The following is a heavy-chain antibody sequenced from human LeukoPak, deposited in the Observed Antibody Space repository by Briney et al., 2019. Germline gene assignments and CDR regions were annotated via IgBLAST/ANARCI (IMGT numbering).Heavy chain of an antibody. Sequence: GGSLRLSCAASGFTFSSYAMHWVRQAPGKGLEWVAVISYDGSNKYYADSVKGRFTISRDNSKNTLYLQMNSLRAEDTAVYYCARLRDGYNRLDYWGQGTLVTVSS. D-gene: IGHD5-24*01. J-gene: IGHJ4*02. CDR2: ISYDGSNK. V-gene: IGHV3-30-3*01. CDR1: GFTFSSYA. CDR3: ARLRDGYNRLDY.